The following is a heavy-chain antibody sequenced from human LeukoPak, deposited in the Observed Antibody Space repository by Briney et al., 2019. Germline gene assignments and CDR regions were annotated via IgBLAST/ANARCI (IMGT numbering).Heavy chain of an antibody. J-gene: IGHJ4*02. V-gene: IGHV3-20*04. D-gene: IGHD6-13*01. CDR1: GFTFDDYD. CDR2: INWNGGST. CDR3: ARGTQSRTIAAAGRVDY. Sequence: GGSLRLSCAASGFTFDDYDMSWVRQAPGKGLEWVSNINWNGGSTGYGDSVKGRFTISRDNAKNSLYLQMNSLRAEDTAVYYCARGTQSRTIAAAGRVDYWGQGTLVTVSS.